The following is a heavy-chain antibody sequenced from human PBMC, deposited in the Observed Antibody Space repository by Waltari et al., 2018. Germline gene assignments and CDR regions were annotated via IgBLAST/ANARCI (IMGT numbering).Heavy chain of an antibody. CDR3: ARVGATKTDY. V-gene: IGHV1-2*06. CDR1: GYIFPDNY. Sequence: QVQLVQSGAEVKKPGASLKVSCKASGYIFPDNYMHWVRQAPGQGLEWMGRLNPKSGGTNYAQKFQGRVTMTRDTSISTAYMELSRLRSDDTAVYYCARVGATKTDYWGQGTLVTVSS. D-gene: IGHD1-26*01. CDR2: LNPKSGGT. J-gene: IGHJ4*02.